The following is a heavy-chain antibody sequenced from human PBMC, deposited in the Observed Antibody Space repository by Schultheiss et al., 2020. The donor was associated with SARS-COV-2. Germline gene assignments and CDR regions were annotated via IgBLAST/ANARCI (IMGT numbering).Heavy chain of an antibody. CDR1: GFTFSSYA. V-gene: IGHV3-23*01. CDR3: AKDMGLYYYGSGSYRT. Sequence: GGSLRLSCAASGFTFSSYAMSWVRQAPGKGLEWVSAISGSGGSTYYADSVKGRFTISRDNSKNTLYLQMNSLRAEDTAVYYCAKDMGLYYYGSGSYRTWGQGTLVTVSS. CDR2: ISGSGGST. J-gene: IGHJ5*02. D-gene: IGHD3-10*01.